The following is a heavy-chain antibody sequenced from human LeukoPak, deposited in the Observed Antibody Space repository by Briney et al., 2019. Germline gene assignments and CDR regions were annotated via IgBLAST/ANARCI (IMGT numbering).Heavy chain of an antibody. D-gene: IGHD2-2*02. CDR2: ISGSGGST. Sequence: GGSLRLSCGVSGFTFSGYWMSWVRQAPGKGLEWVSAISGSGGSTYYADSVKGRFTISRDNSKNTLYLQMNSLRAEDTAVYYCAKSRVPAAIPDDYWGQGTLVTVSS. CDR3: AKSRVPAAIPDDY. V-gene: IGHV3-23*01. J-gene: IGHJ4*02. CDR1: GFTFSGYW.